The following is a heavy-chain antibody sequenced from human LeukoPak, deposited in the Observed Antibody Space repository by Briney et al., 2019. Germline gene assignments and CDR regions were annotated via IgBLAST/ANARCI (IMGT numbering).Heavy chain of an antibody. J-gene: IGHJ4*02. CDR2: IYSGGST. V-gene: IGHV3-53*01. CDR1: GLTFSSFW. Sequence: GGSLRLSCAASGLTFSSFWMHWVRQAPGKGLEWVSVIYSGGSTSYADSVKGRFTISRDNSKNTLYLQMNSLRAEDTAVYYCARDLYSSSWSPAGYWGQGTLVTVSS. D-gene: IGHD6-13*01. CDR3: ARDLYSSSWSPAGY.